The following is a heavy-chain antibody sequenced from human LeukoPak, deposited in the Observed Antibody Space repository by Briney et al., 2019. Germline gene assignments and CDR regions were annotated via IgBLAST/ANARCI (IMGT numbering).Heavy chain of an antibody. D-gene: IGHD7-27*01. V-gene: IGHV4-28*01. CDR3: VKKVAGVAWFDS. J-gene: IGHJ5*01. CDR2: TYYSGST. Sequence: SETLSLTCAVSAYSISSSNWWAWIRQPPGKGLEWIGYTYYSGSTYYNPSLKSRVTMSVDTSKNQFSLKLSSVTAVDTAVYYCVKKVAGVAWFDSWGQGTLVTVSS. CDR1: AYSISSSNW.